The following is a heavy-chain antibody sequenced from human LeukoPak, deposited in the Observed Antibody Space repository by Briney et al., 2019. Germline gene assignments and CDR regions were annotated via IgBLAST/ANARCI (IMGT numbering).Heavy chain of an antibody. V-gene: IGHV4-59*01. CDR3: ARAPIDSSGLYFDY. CDR2: IYYSGST. CDR1: GGSFSGYY. J-gene: IGHJ4*02. Sequence: SETLSLTCAVYGGSFSGYYWSWIRQPPGKGLEWIGYIYYSGSTNYNPSLKSRVTISVDTSKNQFSLKLSSVTAADTAVYYCARAPIDSSGLYFDYWGQGTLVTVSS. D-gene: IGHD3-22*01.